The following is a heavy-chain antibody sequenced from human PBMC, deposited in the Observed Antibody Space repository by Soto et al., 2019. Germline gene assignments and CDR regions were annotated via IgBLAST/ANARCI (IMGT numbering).Heavy chain of an antibody. CDR2: TSTDSGNT. CDR3: ARSRDYDNDY. V-gene: IGHV1-18*01. D-gene: IGHD4-17*01. J-gene: IGHJ4*02. Sequence: QVQLVQSGTEVKKPGASVKVSCKASGYTFTTFGITWVRQAPGQGLEWVGWTSTDSGNTNYAQKFQGRITMTTDTSTSTAYMEVRTLRSDDTAVYYCARSRDYDNDYWGQGSLVTVSS. CDR1: GYTFTTFG.